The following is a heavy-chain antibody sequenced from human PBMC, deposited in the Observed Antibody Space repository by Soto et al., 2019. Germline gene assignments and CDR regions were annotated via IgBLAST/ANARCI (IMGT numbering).Heavy chain of an antibody. CDR3: ARERWYNWNDVSLDP. V-gene: IGHV1-2*04. J-gene: IGHJ5*02. CDR2: INPNSGGT. CDR1: GYTFTCYY. D-gene: IGHD1-1*01. Sequence: AASVKVSCKASGYTFTCYYMHWVRQAPGQGLEWMGWINPNSGGTNYAQKIQGWVTMTRDTSISTAYMELSRLRSDDTAVYYCARERWYNWNDVSLDPWGQGTLVTVSS.